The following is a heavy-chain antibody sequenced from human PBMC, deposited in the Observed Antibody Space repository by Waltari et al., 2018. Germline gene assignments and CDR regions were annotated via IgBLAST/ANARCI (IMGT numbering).Heavy chain of an antibody. D-gene: IGHD3-22*01. V-gene: IGHV3-30*04. CDR3: VRDFCDRTKCPGMDV. J-gene: IGHJ6*02. CDR2: ISYNERNI. Sequence: WVRQAPGKGLEWVAVISYNERNIYYVDSVKGRFTIARDNSKKTLYLQMNSLRPEDTAMYYCVRDFCDRTKCPGMDVWGQGTTVTVSS.